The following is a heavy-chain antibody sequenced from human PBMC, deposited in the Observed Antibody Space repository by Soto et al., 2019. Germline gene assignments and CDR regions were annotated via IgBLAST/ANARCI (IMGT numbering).Heavy chain of an antibody. CDR2: LNSDGTDT. V-gene: IGHV3-74*01. CDR3: ARELTAFGMDV. Sequence: PGGSLRLSCAASGFSFSSYWMHWVRQAPGSGLVWVSRLNSDGTDTDYADSVKGRFTISRDTAKDTLYLQMNSLRTEGTAVYYCARELTAFGMDVWGQGTTVTVS. D-gene: IGHD3-9*01. CDR1: GFSFSSYW. J-gene: IGHJ6*02.